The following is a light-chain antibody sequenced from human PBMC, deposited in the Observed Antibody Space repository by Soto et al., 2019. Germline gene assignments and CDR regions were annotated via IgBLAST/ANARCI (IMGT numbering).Light chain of an antibody. CDR1: QGISNY. CDR2: AAS. J-gene: IGKJ1*01. V-gene: IGKV1-27*01. Sequence: DIQMTQSPSSLSASVGDRVTITCRASQGISNYLAWYQPKPGKVPKLLIYAASTLQSGFPSRFSSGRSGTEFTLTIPGLHTEGVETYYYEEYNSPPYTFCHGTKVVIK. CDR3: EEYNSPPYT.